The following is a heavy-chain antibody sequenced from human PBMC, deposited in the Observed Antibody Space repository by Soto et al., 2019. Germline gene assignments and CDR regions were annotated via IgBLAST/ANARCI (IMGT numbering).Heavy chain of an antibody. CDR3: ARDLSGGSSCYEFDS. V-gene: IGHV4-59*01. CDR1: GDSIRSSY. D-gene: IGHD6-13*01. Sequence: PSETLSLTCTVSGDSIRSSYWSWVRQPPGKGLEWIGYVHYSGATNSNPSLKSRVTISADTSKNQFSLKVVSVTPSDTAVYFCARDLSGGSSCYEFDSWGPGILVTVSS. J-gene: IGHJ4*02. CDR2: VHYSGAT.